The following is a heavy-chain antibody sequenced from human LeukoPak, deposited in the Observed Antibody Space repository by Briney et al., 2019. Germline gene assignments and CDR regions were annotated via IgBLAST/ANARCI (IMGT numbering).Heavy chain of an antibody. V-gene: IGHV1-18*01. J-gene: IGHJ4*02. CDR3: ARDHKVGQTYSSVWLDH. D-gene: IGHD6-19*01. CDR1: RYSFTSYG. CDR2: ISAFNGDT. Sequence: ASVRVSCKASRYSFTSYGISWVRQAPGQGREWMGWISAFNGDTDYPQKLQGSVTLPSDTSTRTAHKELRSLRSDDTAVYFCARDHKVGQTYSSVWLDHWGQGTLVTVSS.